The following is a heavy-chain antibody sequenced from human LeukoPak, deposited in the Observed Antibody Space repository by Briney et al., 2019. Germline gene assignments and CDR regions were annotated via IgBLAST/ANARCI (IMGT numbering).Heavy chain of an antibody. J-gene: IGHJ4*02. D-gene: IGHD5-18*01. CDR3: ARTGYSYGVGDY. V-gene: IGHV1-69*05. CDR2: IIPIFGTA. CDR1: GGTFSSYA. Sequence: ASVKVSCKASGGTFSSYAISWVRQAPGQGLEWMGRIIPIFGTANYAQKFQGRVTITTDESTSTAYMELSSLRSEDTAVYYCARTGYSYGVGDYWGQGTLVTVSS.